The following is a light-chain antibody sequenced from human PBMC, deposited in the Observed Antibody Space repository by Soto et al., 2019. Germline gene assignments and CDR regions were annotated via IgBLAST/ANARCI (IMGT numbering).Light chain of an antibody. Sequence: QSALTQPASVSGSPGQSITISCTGTSSDVGGYNYVSWYQQHPGKAPKLMIYDVSNRPSGVSNRLSGSKSGNTASLTISGLQGEDDADYYCSSYTSSSTLEVFGGGTKLTVL. CDR2: DVS. V-gene: IGLV2-14*01. J-gene: IGLJ2*01. CDR3: SSYTSSSTLEV. CDR1: SSDVGGYNY.